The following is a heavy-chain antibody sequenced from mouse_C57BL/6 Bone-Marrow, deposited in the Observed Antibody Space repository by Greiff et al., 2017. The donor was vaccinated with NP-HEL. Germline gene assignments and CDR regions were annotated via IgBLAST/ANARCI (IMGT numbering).Heavy chain of an antibody. CDR3: AGRAGNGSSYFDY. D-gene: IGHD1-1*01. CDR1: GYTFTSYW. V-gene: IGHV1-59*01. CDR2: IDPSDSYT. J-gene: IGHJ2*01. Sequence: QVQLQQPGAELVRPGTSVKLSCKASGYTFTSYWMHWVKQRPGQGLEWIGVIDPSDSYTNYNQKFKGKATLTADKSSSTAYMQLSSLTSEDSAVYYCAGRAGNGSSYFDYWGQGTTLTVSS.